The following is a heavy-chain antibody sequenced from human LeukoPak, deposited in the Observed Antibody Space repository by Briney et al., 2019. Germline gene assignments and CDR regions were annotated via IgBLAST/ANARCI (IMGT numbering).Heavy chain of an antibody. D-gene: IGHD3-22*01. J-gene: IGHJ4*02. CDR1: GYTFTSYG. V-gene: IGHV1-18*01. CDR2: ISAYNGNT. CDR3: ARDMRGEMQGPYYYDSSGYYWAY. Sequence: GASVKVSCKASGYTFTSYGISWVRQAPGQGLEWMGWISAYNGNTNYAQKLQGRVTMTTDTSTSTAYMELRSLRSDDTAVYYCARDMRGEMQGPYYYDSSGYYWAYWGQGTLVTVSS.